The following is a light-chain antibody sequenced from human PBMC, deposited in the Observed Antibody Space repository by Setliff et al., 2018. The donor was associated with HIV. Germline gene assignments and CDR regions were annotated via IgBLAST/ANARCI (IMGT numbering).Light chain of an antibody. J-gene: IGLJ1*01. CDR3: SSYTSSSTDV. CDR1: SSDIGTYNA. V-gene: IGLV2-14*01. CDR2: DVT. Sequence: QSALTQPASVSGSPEQSITISCTGTSSDIGTYNAVYWYQQHPGKAPKLMIYDVTSRPSGVSNRFSGSKSGNTASLTISGLQTEDEADYYCSSYTSSSTDVFGTGTKVTVL.